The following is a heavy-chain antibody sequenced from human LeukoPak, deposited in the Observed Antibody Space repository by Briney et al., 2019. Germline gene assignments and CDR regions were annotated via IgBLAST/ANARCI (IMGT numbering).Heavy chain of an antibody. CDR1: GGSISSYY. Sequence: PSETLSLTCTASGGSISSYYWSWIRQPPGKGLEWIGYIYYSGSTYYNPSLKSRVTISVDTSKNQFSLKLSSVTAADTAVYYCARLHYGGNYGYYYYYMDVWGKGTTVTISS. CDR3: ARLHYGGNYGYYYYYMDV. D-gene: IGHD4-23*01. CDR2: IYYSGST. V-gene: IGHV4-59*08. J-gene: IGHJ6*03.